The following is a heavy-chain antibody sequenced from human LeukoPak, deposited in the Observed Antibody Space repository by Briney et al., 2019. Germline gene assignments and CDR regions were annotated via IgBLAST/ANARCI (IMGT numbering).Heavy chain of an antibody. CDR1: GFTLSSYA. J-gene: IGHJ4*02. V-gene: IGHV3-23*02. D-gene: IGHD1-26*01. Sequence: VGYLGLSCASSGFTLSSYAMSLVREAPGEGPEWVSAIICSGGSTYYDDSVKSRFTISRDKSKNTLYLQMSSLRAADTAVYYCAKSLERGGATSVTYWGQGTLVTVSS. CDR2: IICSGGST. CDR3: AKSLERGGATSVTY.